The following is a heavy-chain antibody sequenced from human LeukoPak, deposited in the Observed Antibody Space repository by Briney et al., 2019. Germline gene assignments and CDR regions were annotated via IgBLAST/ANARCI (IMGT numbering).Heavy chain of an antibody. J-gene: IGHJ4*02. Sequence: ASVKVSCKASGYTFTGYYMHWVRQAPGQGLEWMGWINPNSGGTNYAQEFRGRVTMTRDTSISTAYMELSRLRSDDTAVYYCARDKVQAAYYYDSSGYYSWGQGTLVTVSS. CDR2: INPNSGGT. CDR3: ARDKVQAAYYYDSSGYYS. V-gene: IGHV1-2*02. CDR1: GYTFTGYY. D-gene: IGHD3-22*01.